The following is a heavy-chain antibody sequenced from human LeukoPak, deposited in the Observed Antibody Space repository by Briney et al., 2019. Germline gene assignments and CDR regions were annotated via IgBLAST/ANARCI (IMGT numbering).Heavy chain of an antibody. CDR1: GGSFSGYY. V-gene: IGHV4-34*01. Sequence: SETLSLTCAVYGGSFSGYYWSWIRQPPGKGLEWIGEINHSGSTNYNPSLKSRVTISVDTSKNQFSLKLSSVTAADTAVYYCARGLSASYDFNWFDSWGQGALVTVSS. D-gene: IGHD2/OR15-2a*01. CDR3: ARGLSASYDFNWFDS. J-gene: IGHJ5*01. CDR2: INHSGST.